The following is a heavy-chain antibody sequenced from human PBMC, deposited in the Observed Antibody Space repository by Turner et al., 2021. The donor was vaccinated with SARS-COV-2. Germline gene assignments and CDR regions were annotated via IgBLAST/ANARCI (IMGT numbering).Heavy chain of an antibody. D-gene: IGHD3-22*01. CDR1: GFTFSTYS. Sequence: EVQLVESGGGLVKPGGSLRLSCAASGFTFSTYSMNWVRQAPGKGLEWVSSISSSSSYIYYADSVKGRFTNSRDNAKNSLYLQMNSLRAEDTAVYYCARARWHYYDSSGYYPDAFDIWGQGTMVTVSS. J-gene: IGHJ3*02. V-gene: IGHV3-21*01. CDR3: ARARWHYYDSSGYYPDAFDI. CDR2: ISSSSSYI.